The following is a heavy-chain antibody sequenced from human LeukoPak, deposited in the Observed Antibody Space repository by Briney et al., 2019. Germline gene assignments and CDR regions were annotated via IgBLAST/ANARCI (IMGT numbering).Heavy chain of an antibody. V-gene: IGHV3-53*01. CDR3: ARRAGGYSHPYDY. D-gene: IGHD4-23*01. CDR2: IYSGGNT. J-gene: IGHJ4*02. Sequence: AGGSLRLSCAASGLTVSSNCMSWVRQAPGKGLEWVSFIYSGGNTYYADSVKGRFTISRDNSKNTVHLQMNSLRAEDTAMYYCARRAGGYSHPYDYWGQGTLVTVSS. CDR1: GLTVSSNC.